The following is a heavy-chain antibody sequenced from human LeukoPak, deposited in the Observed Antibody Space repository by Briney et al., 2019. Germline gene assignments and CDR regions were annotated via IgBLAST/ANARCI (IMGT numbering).Heavy chain of an antibody. CDR3: AREGRSTWNWFDP. CDR1: GYTFTGYY. CDR2: INPNSGGT. V-gene: IGHV1-2*02. Sequence: RRASVKVSCKASGYTFTGYYMHWVRQAPGQGLEWMGWINPNSGGTNYAQKFQGRVTMTRDTSISTAYMELSRLRSDDTAVYYCAREGRSTWNWFDPWGQGTLVTVSS. D-gene: IGHD2-2*01. J-gene: IGHJ5*02.